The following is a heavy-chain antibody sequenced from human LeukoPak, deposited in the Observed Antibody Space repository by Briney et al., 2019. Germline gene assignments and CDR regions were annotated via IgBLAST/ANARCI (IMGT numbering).Heavy chain of an antibody. CDR2: IDASDSYT. J-gene: IGHJ3*01. Sequence: GESLKISCKGSGYSFTSYWISWVRQMPGKGLEWMGRIDASDSYTNYSPSFQGHVTISADKSVTTAYLQWSSLKASDTAMYYCARPNITSYYDGRGYDAFDVWGQGTMVIVSS. CDR3: ARPNITSYYDGRGYDAFDV. CDR1: GYSFTSYW. V-gene: IGHV5-10-1*01. D-gene: IGHD3-22*01.